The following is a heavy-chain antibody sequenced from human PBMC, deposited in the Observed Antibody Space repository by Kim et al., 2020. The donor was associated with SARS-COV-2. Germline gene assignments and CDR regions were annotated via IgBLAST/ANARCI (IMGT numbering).Heavy chain of an antibody. Sequence: GGSLRLSCAASGFTFDDYAMHWVRQAPGKGLEWVSGISWNSGSIGYADSVKGRLTISRDNAKNSLYLQMNSLRAEDTALYYCAKSITVDGTYWGQGTLVT. CDR1: GFTFDDYA. V-gene: IGHV3-9*01. J-gene: IGHJ4*02. CDR2: ISWNSGSI. D-gene: IGHD6-19*01. CDR3: AKSITVDGTY.